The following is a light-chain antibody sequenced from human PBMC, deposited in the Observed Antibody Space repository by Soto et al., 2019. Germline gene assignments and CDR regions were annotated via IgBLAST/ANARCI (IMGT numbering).Light chain of an antibody. CDR2: DAS. CDR1: QSISSW. CDR3: QQYNSYSEP. J-gene: IGKJ1*01. Sequence: VYRGPNPGRASQSISSWLAWYQQKPGKAPKLLIYDASSLESGVPSRFSGSGSGTEFTLTISSLQPDDFATYYCQQYNSYSEPFGQGTKVDI. V-gene: IGKV1-5*01.